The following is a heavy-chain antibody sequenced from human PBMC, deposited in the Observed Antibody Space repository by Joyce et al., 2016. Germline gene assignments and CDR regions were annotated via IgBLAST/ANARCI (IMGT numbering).Heavy chain of an antibody. V-gene: IGHV4-34*01. J-gene: IGHJ4*02. CDR1: GGSFSGYY. Sequence: QVQLQQWGAGLLKPSESLSLTCAAYGGSFSGYYWSWIRQPPGKGLEWIGDISHTGITKYNPSLKSRVTISVDTSKNQFSLNLSCVTAADTAVYYCVRGRSPLRVATFLGRTGGYIDYWGQGSLVTVFS. D-gene: IGHD3-3*02. CDR3: VRGRSPLRVATFLGRTGGYIDY. CDR2: ISHTGIT.